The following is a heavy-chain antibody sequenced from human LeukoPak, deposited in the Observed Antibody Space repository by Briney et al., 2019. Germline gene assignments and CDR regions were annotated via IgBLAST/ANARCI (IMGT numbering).Heavy chain of an antibody. Sequence: GGSLRLSCADSEFTFSSYAMTWVRQAPGKGLEWVSGISDSGHSTYYADSVKGRFTISRDNSKDTLYLQMNSLRTEDTAVYYCAKDERVILTNMDVWGKGTTVTISS. CDR3: AKDERVILTNMDV. V-gene: IGHV3-23*01. CDR2: ISDSGHST. J-gene: IGHJ6*03. CDR1: EFTFSSYA. D-gene: IGHD2-21*01.